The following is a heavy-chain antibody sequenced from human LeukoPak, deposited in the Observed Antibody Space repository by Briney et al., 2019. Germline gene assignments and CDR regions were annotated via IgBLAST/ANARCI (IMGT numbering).Heavy chain of an antibody. CDR1: GFTFSSYS. V-gene: IGHV3-48*04. D-gene: IGHD3-3*01. Sequence: PGGSLRLSCAASGFTFSSYSMNWVRQAPGKGLEWVSYISSSGSTISYADSVKGRFTTSRDNAKKSLYLQMNSLRAEDTAVYYRARVSSYDSSSFYYYYYMDVWGKGTTVTVSS. CDR2: ISSSGSTI. CDR3: ARVSSYDSSSFYYYYYMDV. J-gene: IGHJ6*03.